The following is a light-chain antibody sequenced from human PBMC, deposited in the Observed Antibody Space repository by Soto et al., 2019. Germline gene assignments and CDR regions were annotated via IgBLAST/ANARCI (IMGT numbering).Light chain of an antibody. V-gene: IGLV1-44*01. J-gene: IGLJ1*01. CDR1: NSNIGSDI. Sequence: SVLTQPPSASGTPGQRATISCCGSNSNIGSDIVNCYQLLPGAAPEVLINTTNQRPSGVPERFSGSKSGTSASLAISGLQSEDEANSSCATWDGGLSGPFVFGTGTKVTAL. CDR2: TTN. CDR3: ATWDGGLSGPFV.